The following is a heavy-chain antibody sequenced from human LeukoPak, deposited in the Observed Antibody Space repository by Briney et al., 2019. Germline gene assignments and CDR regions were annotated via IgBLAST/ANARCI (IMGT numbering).Heavy chain of an antibody. V-gene: IGHV1-8*03. J-gene: IGHJ4*02. D-gene: IGHD2-2*01. CDR1: GYTFTSYD. CDR2: MNPNSGNT. Sequence: ASVKVSCKASGYTFTSYDINWVRQATGQGLEWMGWMNPNSGNTGYAQRLQGRVTITRNTSISTAYMELSSLRSEDTAVYYCVRGAGSCSSTSCSLGYWGQGTLVTVSP. CDR3: VRGAGSCSSTSCSLGY.